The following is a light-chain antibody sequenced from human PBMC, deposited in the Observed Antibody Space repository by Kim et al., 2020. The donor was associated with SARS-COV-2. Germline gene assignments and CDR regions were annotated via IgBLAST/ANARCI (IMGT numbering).Light chain of an antibody. CDR3: QQYGSSPRT. CDR1: QSVGSTS. J-gene: IGKJ1*01. Sequence: SPGESATLSRSASQSVGSTSLGWYQQKPGQAPRLLIYGASSRATGIPDRCSGSGSGTDFTLTISRLETEDSAVYYCQQYGSSPRTFGQGTKVDIK. CDR2: GAS. V-gene: IGKV3-20*01.